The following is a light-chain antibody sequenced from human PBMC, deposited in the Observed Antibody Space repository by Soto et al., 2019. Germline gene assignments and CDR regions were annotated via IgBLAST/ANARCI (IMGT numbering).Light chain of an antibody. CDR1: EDMSTW. J-gene: IGKJ4*01. V-gene: IGKV1-12*01. CDR2: AAS. CDR3: QQANSFPLT. Sequence: DMQMNQSRSSVSASVGDRVTITCRASEDMSTWLAWYQQKPGKAPKLLIFAASNLQSGVLTRFSGSASGTDCTLTLSSLQPEDFATYYCQQANSFPLTFGGGTKVEI.